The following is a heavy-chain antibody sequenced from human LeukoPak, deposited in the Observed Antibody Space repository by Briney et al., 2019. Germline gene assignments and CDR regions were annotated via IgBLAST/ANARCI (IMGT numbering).Heavy chain of an antibody. V-gene: IGHV3-74*01. CDR2: INPEETTT. CDR1: GFTSSRYW. D-gene: IGHD1-14*01. Sequence: GGSLRLSCTPPGFTSSRYWMHCVRPAPEEGLVWISRINPEETTTSYADSVRGRFTIPRDNAKSTLYLEMNSLRTEDTAVHYCARGGLEPVDYWGQGSLVTVSS. CDR3: ARGGLEPVDY. J-gene: IGHJ4*02.